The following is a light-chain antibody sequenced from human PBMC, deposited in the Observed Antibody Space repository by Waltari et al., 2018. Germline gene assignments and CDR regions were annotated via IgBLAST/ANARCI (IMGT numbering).Light chain of an antibody. V-gene: IGLV2-14*03. CDR1: SSDVGAYND. CDR2: DVN. Sequence: QSALTQPASVSGSPGQSIPISCAGTSSDVGAYNDFAWYQQHSGKAPKLIISDVNNRPSGVSNRFSGSKSGNTASLIISGLQADDEADYYCSSYTTTSTYVFGTGTTVSVL. J-gene: IGLJ1*01. CDR3: SSYTTTSTYV.